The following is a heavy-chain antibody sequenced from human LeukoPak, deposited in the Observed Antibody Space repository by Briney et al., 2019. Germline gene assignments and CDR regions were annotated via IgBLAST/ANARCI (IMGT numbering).Heavy chain of an antibody. V-gene: IGHV1-2*04. CDR3: ARDGGYCTNGVCYTPFDY. Sequence: ASVKVSCKASGYTFTGYYMHWVRQAPGQGLEWMGWINPNSGGTNYAQKFQGWVTMTRDTSISTAYIELSRLRSDDTAVYYCARDGGYCTNGVCYTPFDYWGQGTLVTVSS. CDR1: GYTFTGYY. D-gene: IGHD2-8*01. J-gene: IGHJ4*02. CDR2: INPNSGGT.